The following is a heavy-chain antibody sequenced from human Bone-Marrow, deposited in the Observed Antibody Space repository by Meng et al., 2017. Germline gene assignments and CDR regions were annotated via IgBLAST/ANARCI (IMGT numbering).Heavy chain of an antibody. CDR2: INHSGST. CDR1: GGSFSGYY. D-gene: IGHD5-24*01. Sequence: QVQLKQWGAGLLKPSETLSLTCAVYGGSFSGYYWSWIRQPPGKGLEWIGEINHSGSTNYNPSLKSRVTISVDTSKNQFSLKLSSVTAADTAVYYCARGRGDGYNYDYWGQGTLVTVSS. V-gene: IGHV4-34*01. CDR3: ARGRGDGYNYDY. J-gene: IGHJ4*02.